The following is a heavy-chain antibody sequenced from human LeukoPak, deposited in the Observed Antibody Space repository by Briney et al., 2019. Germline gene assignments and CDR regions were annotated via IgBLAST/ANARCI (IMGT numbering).Heavy chain of an antibody. J-gene: IGHJ4*02. CDR1: GFTFSSYG. CDR3: ARGTLRRVQTYYYDSSGYWDDY. CDR2: IRYDGSNK. D-gene: IGHD3-22*01. V-gene: IGHV3-30*02. Sequence: TGGSLRLSCAASGFTFSSYGMHWVRQAPGKGLEWVAFIRYDGSNKYYADSVKGRFTISRDNSKNTLYLQMNSLRAEDTAVYYCARGTLRRVQTYYYDSSGYWDDYWGQGTLVTVSS.